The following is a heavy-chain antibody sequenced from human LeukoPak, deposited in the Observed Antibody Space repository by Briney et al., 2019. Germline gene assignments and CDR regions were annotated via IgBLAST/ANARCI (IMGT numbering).Heavy chain of an antibody. J-gene: IGHJ4*02. CDR1: GFSFGGYA. D-gene: IGHD5-24*01. CDR2: ISGSGATT. Sequence: GGSLRLSCAASGFSFGGYAMAWVRQAPRKGLEWVSSISGSGATTNYADSVRGRFTISRDNSGDTLHLQMNSLRVEDTAVYYCAKDRAGYNVKGSDYWGQGTLVTVPS. V-gene: IGHV3-23*01. CDR3: AKDRAGYNVKGSDY.